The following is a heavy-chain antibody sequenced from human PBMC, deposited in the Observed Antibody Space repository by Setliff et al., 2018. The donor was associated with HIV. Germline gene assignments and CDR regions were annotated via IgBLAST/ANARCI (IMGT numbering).Heavy chain of an antibody. CDR3: ARTEDYSYGDAPFDY. Sequence: SETLSLTCSVSGGYISSSGYYWDWIRQPPGKGLEWIGYIYYSGSTNYNPSLKSRVTISVDTSKNQFSLKLSSVTAADTAVYYCARTEDYSYGDAPFDYWGHGTLVTVSS. V-gene: IGHV4-61*05. CDR1: GGYISSSGYY. J-gene: IGHJ4*01. CDR2: IYYSGST. D-gene: IGHD5-18*01.